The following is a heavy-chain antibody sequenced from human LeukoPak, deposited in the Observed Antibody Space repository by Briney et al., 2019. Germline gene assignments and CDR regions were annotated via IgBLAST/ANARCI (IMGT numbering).Heavy chain of an antibody. J-gene: IGHJ5*02. CDR2: ISSYAYGGTT. CDR1: GFTFSSYS. V-gene: IGHV3-49*04. D-gene: IGHD6-13*01. Sequence: GGSLRLSCAASGFTFSSYSMNWVRQAPGKGLEWVAFISSYAYGGTTNYAASVKGRFSISRDDSRSIAYLQMNSLKTEDTAVYYCTTDAGYSSSWYIAWGQGTLVTVSS. CDR3: TTDAGYSSSWYIA.